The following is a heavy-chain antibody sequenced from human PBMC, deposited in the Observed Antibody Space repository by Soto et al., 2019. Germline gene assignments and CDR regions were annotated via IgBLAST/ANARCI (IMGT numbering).Heavy chain of an antibody. CDR2: ISSSSSYI. V-gene: IGHV3-21*01. D-gene: IGHD5-18*01. Sequence: EVQLVESGGGLVKPGGSLRLSCAASGFTFSSYSMNWVRQAPGKGLEWVSSISSSSSYIYYADSVKGRFTISRDNAKNSLCLQMNSLRAEDTAVYYCARGSADTAVARSLWGRGTLVTVSS. CDR3: ARGSADTAVARSL. J-gene: IGHJ2*01. CDR1: GFTFSSYS.